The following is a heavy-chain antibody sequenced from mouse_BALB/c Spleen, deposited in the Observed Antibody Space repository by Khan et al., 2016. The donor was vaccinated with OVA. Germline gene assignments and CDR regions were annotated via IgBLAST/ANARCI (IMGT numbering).Heavy chain of an antibody. Sequence: EVNLVESGGGLVKLGGSLKVSCAASGFTFSNYAMSWVRQTPEKRLEWVASISSGGRTYYPDSVKGRFTISRDNARNILYLQMSSLRSEDTAMYYCARDYWFVYWGQGTLVTVSA. CDR1: GFTFSNYA. CDR2: ISSGGRT. CDR3: ARDYWFVY. V-gene: IGHV5-6-5*01. J-gene: IGHJ3*01.